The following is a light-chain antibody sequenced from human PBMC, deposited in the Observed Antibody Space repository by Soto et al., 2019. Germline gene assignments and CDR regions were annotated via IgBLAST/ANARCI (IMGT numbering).Light chain of an antibody. J-gene: IGKJ1*01. CDR3: QQYNSYPWT. CDR2: QAS. V-gene: IGKV1-5*03. CDR1: QGINRW. Sequence: DIQMTQSPSSLSASVGDSGTITCRASQGINRWLAWYQQKPGKAPELLIYQASSLQSGVPSRFSGGGSGSGTEFTLTLSSLQPDDFATYYCQQYNSYPWTFGQGTKVEFK.